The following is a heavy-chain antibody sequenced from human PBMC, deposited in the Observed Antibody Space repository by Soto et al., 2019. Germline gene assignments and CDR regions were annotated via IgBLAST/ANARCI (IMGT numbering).Heavy chain of an antibody. CDR1: GFTFGDYA. D-gene: IGHD3-10*01. CDR2: IRSKAYGGTT. CDR3: TREAITMAGGYFDY. Sequence: GGSLRLSCTASGFTFGDYAMSWFRQAPGKGLEWVGFIRSKAYGGTTEYAASVKGRFTISRDDSKSIAYLQMNSLKTEDTAVYYCTREAITMAGGYFDYWGQGTLVTVSS. V-gene: IGHV3-49*03. J-gene: IGHJ4*02.